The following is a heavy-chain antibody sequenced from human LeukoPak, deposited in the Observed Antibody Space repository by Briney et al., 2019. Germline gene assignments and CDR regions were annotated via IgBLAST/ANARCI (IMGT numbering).Heavy chain of an antibody. CDR1: GFTFSDHY. J-gene: IGHJ4*02. CDR2: TRNKANSYTT. V-gene: IGHV3-72*01. Sequence: GGSLRLSCAASGFTFSDHYMDWVRQAPGKGLEWVGRTRNKANSYTTAYAASVKGRFTISRDDSKNSLYLQMNSLKTEDTAVYYCALTYYYDSSKNYWGQGTLVTVSS. D-gene: IGHD3-22*01. CDR3: ALTYYYDSSKNY.